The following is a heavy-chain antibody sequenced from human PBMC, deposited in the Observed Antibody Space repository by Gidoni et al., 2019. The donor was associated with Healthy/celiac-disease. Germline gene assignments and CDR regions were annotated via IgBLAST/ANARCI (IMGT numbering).Heavy chain of an antibody. CDR1: GFTFSSYA. Sequence: EVQLLESGGGLVQPGGSLRLSCAASGFTFSSYAMSWVRQAPGKGLAWVSAISGSCGSTYYADSVKGRFTISRDNSKNTLYLQMNSLRAEDTAVYYCAKDWSSWYEGWFDPWGQGTLVTVSS. CDR2: ISGSCGST. J-gene: IGHJ5*02. D-gene: IGHD6-13*01. V-gene: IGHV3-23*01. CDR3: AKDWSSWYEGWFDP.